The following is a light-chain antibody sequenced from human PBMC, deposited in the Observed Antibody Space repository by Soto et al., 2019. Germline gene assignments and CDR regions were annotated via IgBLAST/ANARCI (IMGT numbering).Light chain of an antibody. CDR3: QQYNNWPPKQYT. J-gene: IGKJ2*01. V-gene: IGKV3-15*01. CDR2: GAS. Sequence: EIVMTQSPATLSVSPGERATLSCRASQSVSSNLAWYQHKPGQAPRLLIYGASTRATGIPARFSASGSGTEFSLTISSLQDEDFAVYYCQQYNNWPPKQYTFGQGTKLEIK. CDR1: QSVSSN.